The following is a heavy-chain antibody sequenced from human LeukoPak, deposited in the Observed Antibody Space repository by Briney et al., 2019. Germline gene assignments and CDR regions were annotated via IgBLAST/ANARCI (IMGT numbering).Heavy chain of an antibody. J-gene: IGHJ4*02. CDR2: IYHSGSA. V-gene: IGHV4-38-2*02. Sequence: SETLSLTCTVSGGSISSYYWSWIRQPPGKGLEWIGSIYHSGSAYYNPSLKSRVTISVDTSKNQFSLKLSSVTAADTAVYYCARASWFGELLSGFDYWGQGTLVTVSS. D-gene: IGHD3-10*01. CDR1: GGSISSYY. CDR3: ARASWFGELLSGFDY.